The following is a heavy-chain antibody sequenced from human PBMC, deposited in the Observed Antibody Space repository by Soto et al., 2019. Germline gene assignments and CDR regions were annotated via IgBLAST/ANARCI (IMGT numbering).Heavy chain of an antibody. CDR2: IYHSGST. J-gene: IGHJ6*03. Sequence: QVQLQESGPGLVKPSGTLSLTCAVSSGSISSSNWWSWVRHPPGKGLEWIGEIYHSGSTNYNPSLRSRVAIAVDKSKNQLSLKRSSGTAAETAVYYWARVYCSGGSCYPRYYYYMDVWGKGTTVTVSS. V-gene: IGHV4-4*02. CDR1: SGSISSSNW. CDR3: ARVYCSGGSCYPRYYYYMDV. D-gene: IGHD2-15*01.